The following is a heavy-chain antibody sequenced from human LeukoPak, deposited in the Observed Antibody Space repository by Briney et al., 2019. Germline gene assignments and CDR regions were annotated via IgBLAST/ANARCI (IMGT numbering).Heavy chain of an antibody. D-gene: IGHD6-19*01. CDR2: INTNTGNP. V-gene: IGHV7-4-1*02. CDR3: ARGLEWLARYYYYYYMDV. J-gene: IGHJ6*03. CDR1: GYTFTSYA. Sequence: ASVKVSCKASGYTFTSYAMNWVRQAPGQGLEWMGWINTNTGNPTYAQGFTGRFVFSLDTSVSTAYLQISSLKAEDTAVYYCARGLEWLARYYYYYYMDVWGKGTTVTVSS.